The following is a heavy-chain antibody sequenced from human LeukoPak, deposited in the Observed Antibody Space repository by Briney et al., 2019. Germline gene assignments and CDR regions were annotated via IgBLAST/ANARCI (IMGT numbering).Heavy chain of an antibody. Sequence: GASVKVSCKASGYTFTGYYMHWVRQAPGQGLEWMGWISAYNGNTNYAQKLQGRVTMTTDTSTSTAYMELRSLRSDDTAVYYCAREAVAGSNWFDPWGQGTLVTVSS. D-gene: IGHD6-19*01. V-gene: IGHV1-18*04. CDR3: AREAVAGSNWFDP. CDR2: ISAYNGNT. CDR1: GYTFTGYY. J-gene: IGHJ5*02.